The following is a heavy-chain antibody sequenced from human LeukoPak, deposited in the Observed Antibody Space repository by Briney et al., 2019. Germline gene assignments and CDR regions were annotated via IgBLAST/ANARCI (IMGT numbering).Heavy chain of an antibody. J-gene: IGHJ5*02. CDR2: MNPNSGNT. D-gene: IGHD3-10*01. Sequence: ASVKVSCKASGYTFTSYDINWVRQATGQGLEWMGWMNPNSGNTGYAQKFQGRVTMTRNTSISTAYMELSSLRSEDTAVYYCAREVGRLLRFGESSVPENRFDPWGQGTLVTVSS. V-gene: IGHV1-8*01. CDR1: GYTFTSYD. CDR3: AREVGRLLRFGESSVPENRFDP.